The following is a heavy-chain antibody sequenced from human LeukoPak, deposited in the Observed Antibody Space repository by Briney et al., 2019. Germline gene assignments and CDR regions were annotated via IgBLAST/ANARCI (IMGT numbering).Heavy chain of an antibody. J-gene: IGHJ4*02. D-gene: IGHD3-22*01. Sequence: SVKVSCKASGGTFSSYAISWVRQAPGQGLEWTGGIIPIFGTANYAQKFQGRVTITTDESTSTAYMELSSLRSEDTAVYYYAIDYDSSGYYSSHFDYWGQGTLVTVSS. CDR2: IIPIFGTA. CDR3: AIDYDSSGYYSSHFDY. V-gene: IGHV1-69*05. CDR1: GGTFSSYA.